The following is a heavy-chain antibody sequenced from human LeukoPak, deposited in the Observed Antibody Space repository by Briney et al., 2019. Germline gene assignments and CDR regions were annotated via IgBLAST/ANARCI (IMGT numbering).Heavy chain of an antibody. CDR3: AKRPEIYYDSSGYGD. CDR2: ISGSGGST. V-gene: IGHV3-23*01. J-gene: IGHJ4*02. CDR1: GFTFSSHA. D-gene: IGHD3-22*01. Sequence: GGSLRLSCAASGFTFSSHAMSWVRQAPGKGLEWVSAISGSGGSTYYADSVKGRFTISRDNSKNTLYLQMNSLRAEDTAVYYCAKRPEIYYDSSGYGDWGQGTLVTVSS.